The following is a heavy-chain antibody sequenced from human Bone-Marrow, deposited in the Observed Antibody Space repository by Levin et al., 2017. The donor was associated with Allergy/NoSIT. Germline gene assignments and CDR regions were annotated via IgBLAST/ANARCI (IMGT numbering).Heavy chain of an antibody. V-gene: IGHV3-30-3*01. CDR1: GFTFSSYA. CDR3: ARNYYDFWSGYPSTPWFDP. D-gene: IGHD3-3*01. J-gene: IGHJ5*02. CDR2: ISYDGSNK. Sequence: GGSLRLSCAASGFTFSSYAMHWVRQAPGKGLEWVAVISYDGSNKYYADSVKGRFTISRDNSKNTLYLQMNSLRAEDTAVYYCARNYYDFWSGYPSTPWFDPWGQGTLVTVSS.